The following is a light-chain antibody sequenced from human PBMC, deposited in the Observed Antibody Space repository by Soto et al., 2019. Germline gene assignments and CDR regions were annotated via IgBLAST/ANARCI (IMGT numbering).Light chain of an antibody. CDR3: LQTYTSPRT. J-gene: IGKJ1*01. V-gene: IGKV1-39*01. Sequence: DIQMIQSPSSLSSFVGDRVTITCRTSQSISKYLNWYQQKPGKAPKLLISLATTLQSGVPSRFSGRGSGTDFTLTIRSLQPEDFATYFCLQTYTSPRTFGQGTKVEIK. CDR1: QSISKY. CDR2: LAT.